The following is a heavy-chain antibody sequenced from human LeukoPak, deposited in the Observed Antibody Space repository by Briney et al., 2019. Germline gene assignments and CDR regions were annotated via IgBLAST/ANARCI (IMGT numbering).Heavy chain of an antibody. CDR1: GFTFSDNY. CDR3: GKDKHNRGSDY. Sequence: PGGSLRLSCAASGFTFSDNYMSWVRQAPGQGLEWVAGIDKSGYGTFYADSVKGRFTISRDNSKNTLFLQINTLRADDTAVYYCGKDKHNRGSDYWGQGTLITVSS. V-gene: IGHV3-23*01. J-gene: IGHJ4*02. D-gene: IGHD1-1*01. CDR2: IDKSGYGT.